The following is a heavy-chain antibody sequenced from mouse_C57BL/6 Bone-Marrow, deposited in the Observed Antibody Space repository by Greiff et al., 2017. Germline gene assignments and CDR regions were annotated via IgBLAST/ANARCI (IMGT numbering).Heavy chain of an antibody. J-gene: IGHJ2*01. Sequence: VQLVESGPGLVQPSQSLSITCTVSGFSLTSYGVHWVRQSPGKGLEWLGVIWRGGSTDYNAAFMSRLSITKDNSKSQVFFKMNSLQADDTAIYYCAKNGGSSRYYFDYWGQGTTLTVSS. CDR1: GFSLTSYG. D-gene: IGHD1-1*01. CDR3: AKNGGSSRYYFDY. V-gene: IGHV2-5*01. CDR2: IWRGGST.